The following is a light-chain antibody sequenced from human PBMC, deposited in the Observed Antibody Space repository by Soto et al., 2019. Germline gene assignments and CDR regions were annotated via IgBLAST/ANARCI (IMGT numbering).Light chain of an antibody. CDR2: AAS. CDR3: QQSFGSTWT. V-gene: IGKV1-39*01. J-gene: IGKJ1*01. CDR1: RTINFY. Sequence: DILMTQSPSALSASVDDTVTITCRASRTINFYVNWYQQNPGKAPKLLIFAASRLQSGVPPRFSGSGSGTHFTLTITSLQPEDFATYYCQQSFGSTWTFGPGTRVEV.